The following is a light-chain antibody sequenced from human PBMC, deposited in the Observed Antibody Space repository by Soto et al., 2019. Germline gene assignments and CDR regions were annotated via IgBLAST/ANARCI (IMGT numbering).Light chain of an antibody. Sequence: DIQMTQSPSSVSASVGDTVTITCRASHYIDSWLAWYQQKPGKAPKLLIYDASRLRSVVPSTFSGSRSGTDFTLTITDLQPEDFATYYCQQAYSFPITFGQGTRLEIK. CDR1: HYIDSW. V-gene: IGKV1-12*01. J-gene: IGKJ5*01. CDR3: QQAYSFPIT. CDR2: DAS.